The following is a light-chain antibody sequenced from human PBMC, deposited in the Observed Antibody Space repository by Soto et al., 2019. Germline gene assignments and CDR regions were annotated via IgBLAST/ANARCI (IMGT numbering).Light chain of an antibody. V-gene: IGKV1-6*01. Sequence: AIQMTQSPSSLSASVGDRVTITCRASQGIRSELGWYQQKPGKAPNLLIYTASSLQSGVPSRFSGSGSGTDFTLTISSLQPEDFATYYCIQDYNYPLTFGGGTNVDIK. J-gene: IGKJ4*01. CDR3: IQDYNYPLT. CDR1: QGIRSE. CDR2: TAS.